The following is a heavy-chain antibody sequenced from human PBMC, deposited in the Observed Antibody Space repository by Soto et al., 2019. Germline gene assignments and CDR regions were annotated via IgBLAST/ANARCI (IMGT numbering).Heavy chain of an antibody. CDR1: GFTFSSYA. D-gene: IGHD2-2*01. J-gene: IGHJ6*02. CDR2: ISGSGGST. CDR3: ANPVVPADRAYYGMDV. V-gene: IGHV3-23*01. Sequence: GGSLRLSCAASGFTFSSYAMSWVRQAPGRGLEWVSAISGSGGSTYYADSVKGRFTISRDNSKNTLYLQMNSLRAEDTAVYYCANPVVPADRAYYGMDVWGQGTTVTVSS.